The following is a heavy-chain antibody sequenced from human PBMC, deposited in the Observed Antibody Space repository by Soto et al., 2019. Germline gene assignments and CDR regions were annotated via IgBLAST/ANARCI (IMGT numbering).Heavy chain of an antibody. J-gene: IGHJ4*02. CDR2: ISGSGGST. D-gene: IGHD1-26*01. CDR3: AKGLYSGSYFDY. V-gene: IGHV3-23*01. Sequence: LRLSCAASGFTFSSYAMTWVRQAPGKGLEWVSAISGSGGSTYYADSVKGQFTISRDNSKSTLYLQMNSLRAEDTAVYYCAKGLYSGSYFDYWGQGTLVTVSS. CDR1: GFTFSSYA.